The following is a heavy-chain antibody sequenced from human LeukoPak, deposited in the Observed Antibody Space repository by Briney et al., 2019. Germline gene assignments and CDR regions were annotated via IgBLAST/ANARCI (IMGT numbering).Heavy chain of an antibody. CDR2: IKPDGSEK. Sequence: GGSLRLSCAASGFTFSTYWMNWVRQAPGKGLEWVANIKPDGSEKYFVDSVKGRFTISRDNAKNSLYLQMNSLRAEDTAVYYCLRSGGYWGQGAPVTVSS. J-gene: IGHJ4*02. V-gene: IGHV3-7*01. CDR3: LRSGGY. D-gene: IGHD1-26*01. CDR1: GFTFSTYW.